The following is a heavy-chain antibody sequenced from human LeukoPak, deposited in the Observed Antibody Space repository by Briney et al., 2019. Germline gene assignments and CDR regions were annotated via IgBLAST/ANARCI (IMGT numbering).Heavy chain of an antibody. V-gene: IGHV3-7*04. J-gene: IGHJ4*02. Sequence: GGSLRLSCVASGFPFSSYWMTWVRQAPGKGLEWVANIKQDGSKKSYVDSVKGRFTISRDNAKISLYLQMNSLRAEDTAIYYCTRVGYIDEGIDYWGQGTLVTVSS. CDR1: GFPFSSYW. D-gene: IGHD5-24*01. CDR3: TRVGYIDEGIDY. CDR2: IKQDGSKK.